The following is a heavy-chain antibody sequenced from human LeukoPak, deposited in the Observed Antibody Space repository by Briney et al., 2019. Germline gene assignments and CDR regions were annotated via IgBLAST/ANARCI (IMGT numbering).Heavy chain of an antibody. D-gene: IGHD6-13*01. CDR2: VYYSRST. CDR1: GDSIRTSNYY. V-gene: IGHV4-39*07. CDR3: ASSCAAAGVVWCY. Sequence: SETLSLTCAVSGDSIRTSNYYWGWIRQPPGRGLEWIGTVYYSRSTYYNPSLKSRVTISVDTSKNQFSLKLSSVTAADTAVYYCASSCAAAGVVWCYWGQGTLVTVSS. J-gene: IGHJ4*02.